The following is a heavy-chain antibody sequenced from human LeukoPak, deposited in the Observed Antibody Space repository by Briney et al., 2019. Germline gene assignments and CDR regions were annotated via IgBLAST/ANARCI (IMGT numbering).Heavy chain of an antibody. CDR2: INHSGST. J-gene: IGHJ5*02. V-gene: IGHV4-34*01. CDR1: GGSFSGYY. D-gene: IGHD3-22*01. CDR3: ARTDIVVVNNWFDP. Sequence: SETLSLTCAVYGGSFSGYYWSWIRQPPGKGLKWIGEINHSGSTNYNPSLKSRVTISVDTSKNQFSLKLSSVTAADTAVYYCARTDIVVVNNWFDPWGQGTLVTVSS.